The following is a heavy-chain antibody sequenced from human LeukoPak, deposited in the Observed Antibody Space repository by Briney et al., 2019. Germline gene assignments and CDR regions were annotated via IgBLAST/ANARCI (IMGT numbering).Heavy chain of an antibody. CDR1: GFPVSSNY. J-gene: IGHJ4*02. CDR3: ARGTVTMVDY. Sequence: GSPRLSCAASGFPVSSNYMSWVRQAPGRGLEWVSVIYSGGSTYYADSVKGRFTISRDNSKNTLFLRMNSLRAGGTALYYCARGTVTMVDYWGQGTLVTVSS. V-gene: IGHV3-66*01. D-gene: IGHD3-10*01. CDR2: IYSGGST.